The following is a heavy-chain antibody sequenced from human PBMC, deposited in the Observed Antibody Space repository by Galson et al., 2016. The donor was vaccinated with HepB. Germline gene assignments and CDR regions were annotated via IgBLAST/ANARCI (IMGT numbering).Heavy chain of an antibody. CDR2: ISYDRSNK. V-gene: IGHV3-30*18. CDR3: AKDVGYCSGGTCSIDAFDI. CDR1: GFTFSTYG. Sequence: SLRLSCAASGFTFSTYGMHWVRQAPGKGLEWVAVISYDRSNKTYAASVKGRFTISRDNPKNTLYLQMNSLRDEDTAVYYCAKDVGYCSGGTCSIDAFDIWGQGTMVTVSS. J-gene: IGHJ3*02. D-gene: IGHD2-15*01.